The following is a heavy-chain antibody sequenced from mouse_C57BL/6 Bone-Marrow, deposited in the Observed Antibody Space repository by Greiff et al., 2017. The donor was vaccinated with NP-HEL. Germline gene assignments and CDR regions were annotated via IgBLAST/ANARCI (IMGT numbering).Heavy chain of an antibody. Sequence: EVKLVESEGGLVQPGSSMKLSCTASGFTFSDYYMAWVRQVPEKGLEWVANINYDGSSTYYLDSLKSRFIISRDNAKNILYLQMSSLKSEDTATYYCARGEPIYLGYFDVWGTGTTVTVSS. CDR1: GFTFSDYY. V-gene: IGHV5-16*01. CDR2: INYDGSST. D-gene: IGHD1-1*01. CDR3: ARGEPIYLGYFDV. J-gene: IGHJ1*03.